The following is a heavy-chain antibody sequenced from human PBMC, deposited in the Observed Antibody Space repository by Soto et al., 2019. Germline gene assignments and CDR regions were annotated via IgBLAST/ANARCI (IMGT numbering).Heavy chain of an antibody. CDR2: INAGNGNT. J-gene: IGHJ3*02. CDR3: ARVEDYYDSSGAPAFDI. V-gene: IGHV1-3*01. D-gene: IGHD3-22*01. Sequence: WASVKVSCKASGYTFTSYAMHWVRQAPGQRLEWMGWINAGNGNTKYSQKFQGRVTITTDTSASTAYMELRSLRSDDTAVYYCARVEDYYDSSGAPAFDIWGQGTMVTVSS. CDR1: GYTFTSYA.